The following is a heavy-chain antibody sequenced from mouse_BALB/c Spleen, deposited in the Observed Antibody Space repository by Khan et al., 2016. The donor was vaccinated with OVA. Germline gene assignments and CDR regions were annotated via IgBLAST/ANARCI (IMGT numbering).Heavy chain of an antibody. J-gene: IGHJ4*01. CDR1: GFSLTSYG. D-gene: IGHD2-14*01. CDR2: IWSDGST. Sequence: VQLVESGPGLVAPSQSLSITCTISGFSLTSYGVHWVRQPPGKGLEWLVVIWSDGSTTYNSALKSRLSITKDNSTSQVFLKMNSLQIDDTAMYYCARHDRYFYAMDYWGQGTSVTVSS. CDR3: ARHDRYFYAMDY. V-gene: IGHV2-6-1*01.